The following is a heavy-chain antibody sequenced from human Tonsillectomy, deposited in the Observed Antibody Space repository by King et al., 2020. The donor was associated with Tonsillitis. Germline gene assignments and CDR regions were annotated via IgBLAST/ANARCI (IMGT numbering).Heavy chain of an antibody. J-gene: IGHJ6*02. Sequence: VQLVESGGGVVQPGRSLRLSCADSGFTFSNYAMHWVRQAPGKGMEWVALISYDGRTKYYAGSVKGRFTITRDNNKNTLYLQMNSLGGEDTAVYYCARDRGGSGYFYALDVWGQGTTVTVSS. V-gene: IGHV3-30*04. CDR1: GFTFSNYA. CDR2: ISYDGRTK. CDR3: ARDRGGSGYFYALDV. D-gene: IGHD3-10*01.